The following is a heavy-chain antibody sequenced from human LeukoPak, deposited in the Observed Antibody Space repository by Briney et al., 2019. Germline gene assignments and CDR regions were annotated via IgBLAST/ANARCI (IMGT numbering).Heavy chain of an antibody. J-gene: IGHJ4*02. D-gene: IGHD2-15*01. CDR3: AKATGEAAHPDY. Sequence: GGSLRLSCAASGFTFTNHWMHWVRQAPGKGLVWVSRIRPDGRETNHADSVKGRFTISRDNAKNTLYLQMNSLRAKDTAVYYCAKATGEAAHPDYWGQGTLVTVSS. CDR2: IRPDGRET. CDR1: GFTFTNHW. V-gene: IGHV3-74*01.